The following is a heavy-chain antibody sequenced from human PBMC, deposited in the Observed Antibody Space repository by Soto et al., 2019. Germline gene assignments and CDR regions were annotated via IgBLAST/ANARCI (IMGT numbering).Heavy chain of an antibody. D-gene: IGHD3-22*01. J-gene: IGHJ4*02. V-gene: IGHV3-21*01. CDR2: ISSSSSYI. CDR3: ARVKAPSGYYNY. CDR1: GFTFSSYS. Sequence: GGSLRLSCAASGFTFSSYSMNWVRQAPGKGLEWVSSISSSSSYIYYADSVKGRFTISRDNAKNSLYLQMNSLRAEDTAVYYCARVKAPSGYYNYWGQGTLVTVSS.